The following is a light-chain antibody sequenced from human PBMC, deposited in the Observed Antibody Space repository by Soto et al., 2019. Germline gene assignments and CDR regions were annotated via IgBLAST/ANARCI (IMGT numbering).Light chain of an antibody. Sequence: QSVLTQPPSASGTPEQRVTISCSGSNSNIGSNTVNWYQQLPGTAPKLLIFSNNQRPSGVPDRFSASKSGTSASLAISGLQSEDEADYYCAAWDDSLNGCVFGTGTKVTVL. V-gene: IGLV1-44*01. CDR1: NSNIGSNT. CDR3: AAWDDSLNGCV. J-gene: IGLJ1*01. CDR2: SNN.